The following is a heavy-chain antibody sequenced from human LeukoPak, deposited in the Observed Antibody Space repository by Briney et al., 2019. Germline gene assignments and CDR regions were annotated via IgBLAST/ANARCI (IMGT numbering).Heavy chain of an antibody. Sequence: GGSLRLSCAASGFTFSSYAMHWVRQGPGKGLECVAVISNDGSEKYYPDSVKSRFTISRDNSENTLYLQMNSLRAEDTAVYFCARGTYYYDSNGFYSGGLGYWGQGTLVTVSS. CDR3: ARGTYYYDSNGFYSGGLGY. CDR1: GFTFSSYA. J-gene: IGHJ4*02. V-gene: IGHV3-30*04. D-gene: IGHD3-22*01. CDR2: ISNDGSEK.